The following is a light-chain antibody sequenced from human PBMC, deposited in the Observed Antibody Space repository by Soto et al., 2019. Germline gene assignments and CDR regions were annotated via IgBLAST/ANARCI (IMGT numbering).Light chain of an antibody. CDR2: EVS. CDR3: CSYVGSSTLV. Sequence: QSALTQPASVSGSPGQSITISCTGTSSDVGSYNLVSWYQHHPGKAPKLMIYEVSKRPSGVSNRFSGSKSGNTASLTISGLQAEDEADYYCCSYVGSSTLVFGTGTKLTVL. J-gene: IGLJ1*01. V-gene: IGLV2-23*02. CDR1: SSDVGSYNL.